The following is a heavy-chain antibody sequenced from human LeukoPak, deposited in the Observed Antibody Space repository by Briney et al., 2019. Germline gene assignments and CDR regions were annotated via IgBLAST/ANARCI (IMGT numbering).Heavy chain of an antibody. CDR2: VYYTGST. J-gene: IGHJ6*02. CDR1: GGSIGSFY. D-gene: IGHD3-10*01. V-gene: IGHV4-59*01. Sequence: SETLSLTCTVSGGSIGSFYWTWIRQTPRKGLEWIGSVYYTGSTNYNPSLKSRATISIDTSRSQFSLKLTSVTVADTAVYYCARDSRYSYGSGGMDVWGQGTAVTVSS. CDR3: ARDSRYSYGSGGMDV.